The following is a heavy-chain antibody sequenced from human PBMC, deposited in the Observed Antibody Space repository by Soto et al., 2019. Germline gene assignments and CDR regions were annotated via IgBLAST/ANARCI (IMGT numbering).Heavy chain of an antibody. V-gene: IGHV1-2*02. CDR1: GYTFTGYY. D-gene: IGHD4-17*01. Sequence: ASVKVSCKASGYTFTGYYMHCVRQAPGQGLEWMGWINPNSGGTNYAQKFQGRVTMTRDTSISTAYMELSRLRSDDTAVYYCARGHDYGVDSTWSDPWGQGTLVTVSS. J-gene: IGHJ5*02. CDR2: INPNSGGT. CDR3: ARGHDYGVDSTWSDP.